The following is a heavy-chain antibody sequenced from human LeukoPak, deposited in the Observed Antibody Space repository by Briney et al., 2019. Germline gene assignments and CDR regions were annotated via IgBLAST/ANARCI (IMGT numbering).Heavy chain of an antibody. V-gene: IGHV1-2*02. CDR3: ARERAQWLVRDGFDY. CDR1: GYTFPGYY. Sequence: ASVKVSCKAFGYTFPGYYMHWVRQDPGQGLEWMGWINPNSGGTNYAQKFQGRVTMTRDTSISTAYMELSRLRSDDTAVYYCARERAQWLVRDGFDYWGQGTLVTVSS. D-gene: IGHD6-19*01. CDR2: INPNSGGT. J-gene: IGHJ4*02.